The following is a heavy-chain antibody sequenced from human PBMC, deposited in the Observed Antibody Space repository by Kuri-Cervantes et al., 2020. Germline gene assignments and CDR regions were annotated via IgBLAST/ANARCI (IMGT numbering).Heavy chain of an antibody. V-gene: IGHV1-18*01. CDR2: ISAYNGNT. CDR1: GGTFSSYG. D-gene: IGHD6-13*01. Sequence: ASVKVSCKASGGTFSSYGISWVRQAPGQGLEWMGWISAYNGNTNYAQKLQGRVTMTTDTSTSTAYMELSSLRSEDTAVYYCARVRAAAGRHQGAFDIWGQGTMVTVSS. CDR3: ARVRAAAGRHQGAFDI. J-gene: IGHJ3*02.